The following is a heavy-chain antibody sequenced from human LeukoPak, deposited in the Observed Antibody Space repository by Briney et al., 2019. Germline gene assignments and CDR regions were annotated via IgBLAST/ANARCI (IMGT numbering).Heavy chain of an antibody. CDR3: AKDIDIVVVVAATGDAFDI. Sequence: PGGSLRLSCAASGFTFDDYAMHWVRQAPGKGLEWVSPISGDGGSTYYADSVKGRFTISRDNSKNSLYLQMNSLRNEDTALYYCAKDIDIVVVVAATGDAFDIWGQGTMVTVSS. CDR2: ISGDGGST. CDR1: GFTFDDYA. D-gene: IGHD2-15*01. V-gene: IGHV3-43*02. J-gene: IGHJ3*02.